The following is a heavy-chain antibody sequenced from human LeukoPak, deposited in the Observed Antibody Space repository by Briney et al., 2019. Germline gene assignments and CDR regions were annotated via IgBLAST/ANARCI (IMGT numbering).Heavy chain of an antibody. CDR3: ARGGYRPIDFDY. Sequence: PSETLSLTCTVSGGSISSYYWSWIRQPPGKGLEWIGYIYYSGSTNYNPSLKSRVTISVDTSKNQFSLKLSSVTAADTAVYYCARGGYRPIDFDYWGQGTQVTVSS. V-gene: IGHV4-59*01. CDR1: GGSISSYY. D-gene: IGHD3-16*02. CDR2: IYYSGST. J-gene: IGHJ4*02.